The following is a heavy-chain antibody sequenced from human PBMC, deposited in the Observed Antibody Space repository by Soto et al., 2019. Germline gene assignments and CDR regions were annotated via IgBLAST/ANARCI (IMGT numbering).Heavy chain of an antibody. D-gene: IGHD6-19*01. CDR1: GGTFSSYA. CDR2: IIPIFGTA. Sequence: QVQLVQSGAEVKKPGSAVKVSCKASGGTFSSYAISSVRQAPGQVLEWMGVIIPIFGTANYAQKFQGRVTITADESTSTAYMELSSLRSEETAVYCCATHSRGSAYYYYGMDVGGQGPTVSVSS. V-gene: IGHV1-69*12. J-gene: IGHJ6*02. CDR3: ATHSRGSAYYYYGMDV.